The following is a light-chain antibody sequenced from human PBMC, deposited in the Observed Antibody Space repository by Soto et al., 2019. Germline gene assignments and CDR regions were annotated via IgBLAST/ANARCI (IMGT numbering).Light chain of an antibody. CDR3: CSYTSSNTLVV. Sequence: QSVLTQPASVSGSPGQSITISCTGTSSDVGSYNLVSWYQQHPGKAPKLMIYEGSKRPSGVSNRFSGSKSGNTASLTISGLQAEDEADYYCCSYTSSNTLVVFGGGTKLTVL. CDR2: EGS. J-gene: IGLJ2*01. CDR1: SSDVGSYNL. V-gene: IGLV2-14*02.